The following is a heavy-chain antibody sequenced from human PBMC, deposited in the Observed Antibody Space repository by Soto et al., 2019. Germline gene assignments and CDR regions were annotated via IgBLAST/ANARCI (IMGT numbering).Heavy chain of an antibody. V-gene: IGHV4-34*01. D-gene: IGHD5-18*01. CDR2: INHSGST. J-gene: IGHJ4*02. Sequence: TSETLSLTCAVYGGSFSGYYWSWIRQPPGKGLEWIGEINHSGSTNYNPSLKSRVTISVDTSKNQFSLKLSSVTAADTAVYYCARGRGYSYGLFDYWGQGTLVTVPQ. CDR3: ARGRGYSYGLFDY. CDR1: GGSFSGYY.